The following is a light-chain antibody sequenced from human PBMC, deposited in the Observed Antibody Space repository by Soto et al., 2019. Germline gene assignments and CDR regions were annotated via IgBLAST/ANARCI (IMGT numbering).Light chain of an antibody. Sequence: QAVVTQPASVSGSPGQSITISCTGTSSDIGSYNYVSWYQQHPGEVPKLMIYEVSNRPSGVSNRFSGSKSGNTASLTISGLQADDEADYYCSSYATSSTHVVFGGGTKLTVL. CDR1: SSDIGSYNY. J-gene: IGLJ2*01. V-gene: IGLV2-14*01. CDR2: EVS. CDR3: SSYATSSTHVV.